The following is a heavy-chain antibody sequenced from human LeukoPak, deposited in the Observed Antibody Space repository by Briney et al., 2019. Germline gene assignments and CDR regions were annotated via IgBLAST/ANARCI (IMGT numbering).Heavy chain of an antibody. CDR1: GYTFTGYY. CDR3: ARDTRDFFQDTNWFDP. CDR2: INPNSGGT. V-gene: IGHV1-2*02. J-gene: IGHJ5*02. D-gene: IGHD3-3*01. Sequence: ASVKVSCKASGYTFTGYYMHWVRQAPGQGLEWMGWINPNSGGTNYAQKFQGRVTMTRDTSISTAYMELSRLRSDDTAVYYCARDTRDFFQDTNWFDPWGQGTLVTVSS.